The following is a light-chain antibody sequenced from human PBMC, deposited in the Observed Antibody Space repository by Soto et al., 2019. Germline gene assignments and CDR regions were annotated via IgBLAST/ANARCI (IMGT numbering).Light chain of an antibody. Sequence: AIRMTQSPSSLSASTGDRVTITCRASQGISNYLSWYQQKPGKAAKVLIHAASALQGGIPSRFSGCESRKDFTLTINYLQSEDVATYYCQQHYTRPWTFGQVTKVEIK. CDR3: QQHYTRPWT. CDR1: QGISNY. J-gene: IGKJ1*01. V-gene: IGKV1-8*01. CDR2: AAS.